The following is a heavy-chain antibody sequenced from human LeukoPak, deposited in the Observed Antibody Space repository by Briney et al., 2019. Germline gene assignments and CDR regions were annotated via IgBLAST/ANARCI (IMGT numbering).Heavy chain of an antibody. J-gene: IGHJ4*02. Sequence: QPGGSLRLSCAASGFTFSSYWMHWVRQAPGKGLVWVSAISGGGDITYYADSVTGRFTISRDNSKDTLFLQMHSLRPGDTAVYYCVREDTPATANYWGQGTLVTISS. CDR3: VREDTPATANY. CDR1: GFTFSSYW. V-gene: IGHV3-23*01. D-gene: IGHD2-21*02. CDR2: ISGGGDIT.